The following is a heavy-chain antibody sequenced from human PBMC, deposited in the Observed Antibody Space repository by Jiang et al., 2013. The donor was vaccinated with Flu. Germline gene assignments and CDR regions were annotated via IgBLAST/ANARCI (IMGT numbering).Heavy chain of an antibody. CDR1: GGSISSSSYY. D-gene: IGHD3-22*01. Sequence: GPGLVKPSETLSLTCTVSGGSISSSSYYWGWIRQPPGKGLEWIGSIYYSGSTYYNPSLKSRVTISVDTSKNQFSLKLSSVTAADTAAYYCARVRITMIRPPTTWGQGTLVTVSS. J-gene: IGHJ4*02. CDR2: IYYSGST. V-gene: IGHV4-39*01. CDR3: ARVRITMIRPPTT.